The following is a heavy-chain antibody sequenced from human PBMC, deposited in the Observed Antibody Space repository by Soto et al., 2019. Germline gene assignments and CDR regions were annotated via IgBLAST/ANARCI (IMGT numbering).Heavy chain of an antibody. D-gene: IGHD2-15*01. CDR1: GYTFTSYY. CDR3: ARDGPDGGSCYAGCAFDI. J-gene: IGHJ3*02. Sequence: GASVKVSCKASGYTFTSYYMHWVRQAPGQGLEWMGIINPSGGSTSYAQKFQGRVTMTRDTSTSTVYMELSSLRSEDTAVYYCARDGPDGGSCYAGCAFDIWGQGTMVTVSS. CDR2: INPSGGST. V-gene: IGHV1-46*01.